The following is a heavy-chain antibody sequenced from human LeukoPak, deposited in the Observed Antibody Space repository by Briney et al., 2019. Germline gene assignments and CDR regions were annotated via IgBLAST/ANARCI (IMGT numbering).Heavy chain of an antibody. CDR2: INHSGST. Sequence: SETLSLTCAVYGGPFSGYYWSWIRQPPGKGLEWIGEINHSGSTNYNPSLKSRVTISVDTSKNQFSLKLSSVTAADTAVYYCALRMIYCSSTSCNDYWGQGTLVTVSS. J-gene: IGHJ4*02. V-gene: IGHV4-34*01. D-gene: IGHD2-2*01. CDR3: ALRMIYCSSTSCNDY. CDR1: GGPFSGYY.